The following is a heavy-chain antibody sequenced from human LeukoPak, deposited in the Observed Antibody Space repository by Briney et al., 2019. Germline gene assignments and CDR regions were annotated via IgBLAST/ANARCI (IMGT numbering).Heavy chain of an antibody. Sequence: GGSLRLSCAASGFTFSSYEMNWVRQAPGKGLEWVSYISSSGSTIYYADSVKGRFTISRDNAKNSLYLQMNSLRAEDTAVYYCARVPTGAVAGVFLMDVWGKRTTVTVSS. V-gene: IGHV3-48*03. D-gene: IGHD4-11*01. CDR3: ARVPTGAVAGVFLMDV. J-gene: IGHJ6*04. CDR1: GFTFSSYE. CDR2: ISSSGSTI.